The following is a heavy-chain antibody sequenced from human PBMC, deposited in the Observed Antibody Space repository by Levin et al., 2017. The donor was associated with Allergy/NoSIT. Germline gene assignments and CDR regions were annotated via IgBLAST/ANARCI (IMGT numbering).Heavy chain of an antibody. D-gene: IGHD6-6*01. CDR2: IYYSGST. CDR3: ARGRSSSRGPAFDI. J-gene: IGHJ3*02. V-gene: IGHV4-59*01. Sequence: SETLSLTCTVSGGSISSYYWSWIRQPPGKGLEWIGYIYYSGSTNYNPSLKSRVTISVDTSKNQFSLKLSSVTAADTAVYYCARGRSSSRGPAFDIWGQGTMVTVSS. CDR1: GGSISSYY.